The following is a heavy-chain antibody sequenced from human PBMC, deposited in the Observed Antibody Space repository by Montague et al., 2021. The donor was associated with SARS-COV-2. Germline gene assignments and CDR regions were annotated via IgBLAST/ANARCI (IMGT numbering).Heavy chain of an antibody. CDR1: GFTFSSYE. V-gene: IGHV3-48*03. CDR2: ISSSGTTI. Sequence: YRSLSWAASGFTFSSYEMTWVRQAPGKGLEWVSYISSSGTTIYYTDSMKGRSTISRDNVKDSLHLQINSLRAEDTAVYYCVRVGVGSTYYFDYWGHGTLVTVSS. D-gene: IGHD1-26*01. J-gene: IGHJ4*01. CDR3: VRVGVGSTYYFDY.